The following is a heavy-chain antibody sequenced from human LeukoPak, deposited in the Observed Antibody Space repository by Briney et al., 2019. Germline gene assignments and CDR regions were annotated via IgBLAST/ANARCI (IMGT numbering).Heavy chain of an antibody. CDR2: TYSTST. D-gene: IGHD1-14*01. CDR3: VRYKFHSYFDP. CDR1: GDSVSSSPYY. Sequence: PSETLSLTCTVSGDSVSSSPYYWGWIRQPPGRGLEWIGNTYSTSTLYNASLRSRVAITEDASKNQFSLRLSSATAADTAIYYCVRYKFHSYFDPWGQGTLVTVSS. J-gene: IGHJ5*02. V-gene: IGHV4-61*01.